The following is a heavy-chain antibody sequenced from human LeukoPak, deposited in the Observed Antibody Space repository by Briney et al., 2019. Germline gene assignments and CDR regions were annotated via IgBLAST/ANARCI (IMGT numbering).Heavy chain of an antibody. Sequence: SETLSLTCTVSGGSISSYYWSWIRQPAGKGLEWIGEINHSGSTNYNPSLKSRVTISVDTSKNQFSLKLSSVTAADTAVYYCARRNYYDSSGLYYFDYWGQGTLVTVSS. CDR3: ARRNYYDSSGLYYFDY. J-gene: IGHJ4*02. CDR1: GGSISSYY. D-gene: IGHD3-22*01. V-gene: IGHV4-34*01. CDR2: INHSGST.